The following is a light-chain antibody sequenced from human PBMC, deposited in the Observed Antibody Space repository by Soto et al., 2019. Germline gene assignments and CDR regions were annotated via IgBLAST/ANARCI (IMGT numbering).Light chain of an antibody. J-gene: IGKJ1*01. Sequence: EIVLTQSPVTLSFSPFEGATLSCRASQSVSSSYLAWYQQKPGQAPRLLIYGASSRATGIPDRFSGSGSGTDFTLTISRLEPEDFAVYYCQQYGTSRTFGQGTKVDIK. CDR3: QQYGTSRT. CDR2: GAS. CDR1: QSVSSSY. V-gene: IGKV3-20*01.